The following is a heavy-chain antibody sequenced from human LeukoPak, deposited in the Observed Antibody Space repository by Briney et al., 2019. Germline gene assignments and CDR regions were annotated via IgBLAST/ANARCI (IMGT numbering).Heavy chain of an antibody. CDR1: GGSMNSYC. CDR3: ARHVWLQPFDY. CDR2: IYYSGST. J-gene: IGHJ4*02. Sequence: SETLSLTCSVSGGSMNSYCWSWIRQSPGKGLEWIGYIYYSGSTNYNPSLKSRVTISVDTSKNQFSLKLSSVTAADTAVYYCARHVWLQPFDYWGQGTLVTVSS. D-gene: IGHD3-9*01. V-gene: IGHV4-59*08.